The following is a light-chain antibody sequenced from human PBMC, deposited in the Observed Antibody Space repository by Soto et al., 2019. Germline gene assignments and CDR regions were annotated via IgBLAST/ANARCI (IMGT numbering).Light chain of an antibody. V-gene: IGKV1-9*01. Sequence: DIQLTQSPSFLSASVGDRVTITCRASQAIANYLGWYQQRPGKAPTLLIHAASTLHSGVPSRFSGSGYGTNFTLTINTRQPKDSAPSFCQPLNIYPTPFGRGTNRKIK. J-gene: IGKJ2*01. CDR2: AAS. CDR3: QPLNIYPTP. CDR1: QAIANY.